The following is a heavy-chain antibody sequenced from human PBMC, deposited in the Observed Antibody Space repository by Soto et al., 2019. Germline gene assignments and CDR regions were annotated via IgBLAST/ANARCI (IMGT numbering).Heavy chain of an antibody. D-gene: IGHD6-19*01. CDR3: AKGAVAGTPTSYYFYGMDV. V-gene: IGHV1-69*12. CDR2: NIPICGKV. J-gene: IGHJ6*02. CDR1: GGTFRTYA. Sequence: QVQLLQSGAEVKKPGSSVRVSCEASGGTFRTYAISWVRQAPGQGLEWMGENIPICGKVNYAQKFQGRVTITAYESTTTVYMDLRSLTSEDTAVYYCAKGAVAGTPTSYYFYGMDVWGQGTTVTVS.